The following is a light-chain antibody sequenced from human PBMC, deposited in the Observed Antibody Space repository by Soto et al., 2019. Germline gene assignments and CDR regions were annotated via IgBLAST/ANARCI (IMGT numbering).Light chain of an antibody. CDR3: HQYGSATRT. Sequence: EIVLTQSPGTLVVSPGERATLSXRASHSVSKNYLAWYHREPGXAPRVXXYHXSIRANGIPDRLSGSGSGTDFTRTISRLEPEDCARYYCHQYGSATRTFGEGTKVEIK. CDR1: HSVSKNY. V-gene: IGKV3-20*01. CDR2: HXS. J-gene: IGKJ4*02.